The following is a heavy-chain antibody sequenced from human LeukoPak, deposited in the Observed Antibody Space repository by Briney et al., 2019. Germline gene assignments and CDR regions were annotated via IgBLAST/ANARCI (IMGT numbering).Heavy chain of an antibody. D-gene: IGHD3-10*01. CDR3: ARGHVWFGESSYYYMDV. V-gene: IGHV1-46*01. J-gene: IGHJ6*03. CDR2: VNPSGDST. Sequence: GASVKVSCKASGYTFTSNYMHWVRQAPGQGLEWMGIVNPSGDSTSYAQKFQGRVTMTRDTSTSTVYMELSSLRSEDTAVYYCARGHVWFGESSYYYMDVWGKGTTVTISS. CDR1: GYTFTSNY.